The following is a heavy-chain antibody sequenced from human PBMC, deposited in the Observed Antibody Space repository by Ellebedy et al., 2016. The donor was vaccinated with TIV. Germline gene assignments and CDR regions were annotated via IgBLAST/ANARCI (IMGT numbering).Heavy chain of an antibody. Sequence: GESLKISCAASGFTFRSHSMNWVRQAPGKGLEWVSSISSSSVYKYYADSVRGRFTISRDDAKNSLILHMNSLRADDTAVYYCARGGFGELPFDFWGQGTLLTVSS. D-gene: IGHD3-10*01. CDR3: ARGGFGELPFDF. CDR1: GFTFRSHS. J-gene: IGHJ4*02. CDR2: ISSSSVYK. V-gene: IGHV3-21*01.